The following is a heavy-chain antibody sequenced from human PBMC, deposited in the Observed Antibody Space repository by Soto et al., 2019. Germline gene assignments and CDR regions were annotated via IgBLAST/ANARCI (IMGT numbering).Heavy chain of an antibody. D-gene: IGHD5-12*01. V-gene: IGHV3-11*01. CDR2: VSASGYTI. J-gene: IGHJ4*02. CDR1: GFTFSDSY. CDR3: ARGRSGRSKD. Sequence: QVQLVESGGGLVKPGGSLRLSCVGSGFTFSDSYMSWIRQAPGKGLEYIVYVSASGYTIYYADSVEGRFTISRDGAKTSLYLQMNSLRVGDTAVYYCARGRSGRSKDWGQGTLVTVSS.